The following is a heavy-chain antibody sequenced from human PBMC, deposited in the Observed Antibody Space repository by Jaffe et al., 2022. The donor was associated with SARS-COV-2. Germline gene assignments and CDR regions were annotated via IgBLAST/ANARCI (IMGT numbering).Heavy chain of an antibody. CDR3: VKDQTGATYSYYFDY. D-gene: IGHD2-15*01. CDR2: ISGSADYT. J-gene: IGHJ4*02. CDR1: GFTFSTYA. Sequence: EVQLLESGGGLVQPGGSLRLSCAASGFTFSTYAMSWVRQAPGKGPEWVSAISGSADYTYYADSVSGRFTISRDNSKNTVYLQMTSLTAEDTAVYYCVKDQTGATYSYYFDYWGQGTLVTVSS. V-gene: IGHV3-23*01.